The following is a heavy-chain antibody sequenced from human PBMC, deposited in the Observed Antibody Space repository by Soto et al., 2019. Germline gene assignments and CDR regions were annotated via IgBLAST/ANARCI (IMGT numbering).Heavy chain of an antibody. CDR2: IFHDGTA. CDR1: GVSISSGNW. CDR3: ARLVYDTRLNYMYFDF. V-gene: IGHV4-4*02. J-gene: IGHJ4*02. Sequence: SETLSLTCAVSGVSISSGNWWTWVRQTPQRGLEYIGEIFHDGTANYYPSFERRVAISVDTCKNQFSLKLTSVTAADTAIYFCARLVYDTRLNYMYFDFWGQGALVTVSS. D-gene: IGHD3-10*01.